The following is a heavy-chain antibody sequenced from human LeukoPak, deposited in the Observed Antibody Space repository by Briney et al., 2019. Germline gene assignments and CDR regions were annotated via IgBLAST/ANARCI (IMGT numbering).Heavy chain of an antibody. CDR2: IYHSGST. Sequence: PSETLSLTCAVYGGSFSGYYWSWIRQPPGKGLEWIGEIYHSGSTNYNPSLKSRVTMSVDTSKNQFSLKLSSVTAADTAVYYCARRRYYDSSGYYGDFDYWGQGTLVTVSS. V-gene: IGHV4-34*01. CDR1: GGSFSGYY. J-gene: IGHJ4*02. CDR3: ARRRYYDSSGYYGDFDY. D-gene: IGHD3-22*01.